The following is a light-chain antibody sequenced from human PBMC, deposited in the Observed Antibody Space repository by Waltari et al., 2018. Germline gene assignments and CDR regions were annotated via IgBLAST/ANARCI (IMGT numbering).Light chain of an antibody. V-gene: IGKV3-20*01. CDR2: GAS. Sequence: EIVLTQSPGTLSLSPGERATLSCRASQSLTKKYLAWYQQKHGQDPRHLIDGASSRAAGMPDRFSGSGSGTDFTLTISRLEPEDFAVYYCQQYGSSVMYTFGQGTKLEIK. CDR1: QSLTKKY. CDR3: QQYGSSVMYT. J-gene: IGKJ2*01.